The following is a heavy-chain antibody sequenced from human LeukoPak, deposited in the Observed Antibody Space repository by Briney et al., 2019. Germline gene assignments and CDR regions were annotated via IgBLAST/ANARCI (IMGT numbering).Heavy chain of an antibody. CDR2: ISASGGDA. D-gene: IGHD3-16*01. V-gene: IGHV3-23*01. J-gene: IGHJ4*02. Sequence: GGSLRLSCAASGVTFSTYGMSWVRQAPGKGLEWVSVISASGGDAAYADSVRGRFTISRDNSKNTLYLHMDSLRVEDTAVYYCAKDWRVNITPNDFWGQGTLVTVSS. CDR1: GVTFSTYG. CDR3: AKDWRVNITPNDF.